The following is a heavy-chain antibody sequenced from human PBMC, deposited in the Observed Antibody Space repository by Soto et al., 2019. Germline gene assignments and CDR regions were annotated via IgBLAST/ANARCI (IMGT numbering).Heavy chain of an antibody. J-gene: IGHJ5*02. V-gene: IGHV4-4*02. CDR3: ASLVREETYYDFWSGQINCFDP. CDR1: GGSISTTNR. CDR2: VYDSGDT. D-gene: IGHD3-3*01. Sequence: SETLSLTCDVSGGSISTTNRWSWVRQSPGKGLEWIGEVYDSGDTNYNPSLRSRLTISVDKSNNQFSLNLSSVTAADTAVYYCASLVREETYYDFWSGQINCFDPWGKGTLLTVSS.